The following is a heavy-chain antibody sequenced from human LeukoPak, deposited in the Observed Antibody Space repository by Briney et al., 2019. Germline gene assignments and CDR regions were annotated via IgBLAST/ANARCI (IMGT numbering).Heavy chain of an antibody. J-gene: IGHJ4*02. CDR3: AKGLSSGWYDFDH. D-gene: IGHD6-19*01. CDR1: GFTFGNYG. Sequence: GGSLRFSCAASGFTFGNYGIIWVRQAQGKGLQWVSFISATGSNTYYAESVKGRFTISRDNPRSTVFLHMSSLRVDDTGVYYCAKGLSSGWYDFDHWGQGTLVSVSS. V-gene: IGHV3-23*01. CDR2: ISATGSNT.